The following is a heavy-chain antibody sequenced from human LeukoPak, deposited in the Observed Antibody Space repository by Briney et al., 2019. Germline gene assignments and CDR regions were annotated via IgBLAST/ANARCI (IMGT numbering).Heavy chain of an antibody. CDR1: GFTVSSNY. Sequence: PGGSLRLSCAASGFTVSSNYMSWVRQAPGKGLEWVSVIYSGGSTYYADSVKGRFTISRGNSKNTLYLQMNSLRAEDTAVYYCARDTSADSWTYDYWGQGTLVTVSS. J-gene: IGHJ4*02. CDR3: ARDTSADSWTYDY. D-gene: IGHD2-2*02. V-gene: IGHV3-66*02. CDR2: IYSGGST.